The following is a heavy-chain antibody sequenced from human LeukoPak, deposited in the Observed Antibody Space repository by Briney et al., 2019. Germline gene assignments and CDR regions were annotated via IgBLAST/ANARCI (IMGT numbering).Heavy chain of an antibody. J-gene: IGHJ5*02. V-gene: IGHV1-2*02. Sequence: ASVKVSCKASGYTFTGYYLHWVRQAPGQGLEWMGWINPNSGGTNYAHKFQGRVTVTSDTTISTAYMELSRLRSDDTAVYYCARSGSYAYNWFDPWGQGTLVTVSS. D-gene: IGHD1-26*01. CDR1: GYTFTGYY. CDR3: ARSGSYAYNWFDP. CDR2: INPNSGGT.